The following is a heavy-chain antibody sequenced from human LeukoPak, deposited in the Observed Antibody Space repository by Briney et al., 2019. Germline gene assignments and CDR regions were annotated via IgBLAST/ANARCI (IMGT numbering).Heavy chain of an antibody. J-gene: IGHJ4*02. CDR2: IRYDGSNK. CDR1: GFTFSSYG. Sequence: GGSLRLSCAASGFTFSSYGMHWVRQAPGKGLEWVAFIRYDGSNKYYADSVKGRFSISRDNSKNTLYLQMNSLRAEDTAVYYCAKSGRFWSGYSDYFDYWGQGTLVTVSS. D-gene: IGHD3-3*01. CDR3: AKSGRFWSGYSDYFDY. V-gene: IGHV3-30*02.